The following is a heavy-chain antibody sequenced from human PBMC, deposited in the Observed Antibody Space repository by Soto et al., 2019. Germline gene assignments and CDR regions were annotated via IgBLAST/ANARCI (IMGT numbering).Heavy chain of an antibody. D-gene: IGHD6-6*01. CDR2: INPDDGET. CDR1: GYTLTELS. V-gene: IGHV1-24*01. Sequence: ASVKVSCKVSGYTLTELSMHWVRQAPGKGLEWMGVINPDDGETIYAQKFQGRVTMTRDTSTSTVYMELSSLRSEDTAVYYCARDWGHPRSSIATYNWFDPWGQGTLVTVSS. CDR3: ARDWGHPRSSIATYNWFDP. J-gene: IGHJ5*02.